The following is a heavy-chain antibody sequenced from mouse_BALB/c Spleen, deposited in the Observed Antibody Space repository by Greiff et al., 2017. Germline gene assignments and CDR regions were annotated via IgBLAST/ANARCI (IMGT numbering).Heavy chain of an antibody. CDR1: GFSLTSYD. D-gene: IGHD1-1*01. V-gene: IGHV2-9-2*01. CDR2: IWTGGGT. CDR3: VRDQPYYYGSSSFAY. J-gene: IGHJ3*01. Sequence: VKLMESGPGLVAPSQSLSITCTVSGFSLTSYDISWIRQPPGKGLEWLGVIWTGGGTNYNSAFMSRLSISKDNSKSQVFLKMNSLQTDDTAIYYCVRDQPYYYGSSSFAYWGQGTLVTVSA.